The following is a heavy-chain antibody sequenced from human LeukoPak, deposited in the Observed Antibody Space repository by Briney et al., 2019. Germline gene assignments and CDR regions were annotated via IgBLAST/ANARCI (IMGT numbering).Heavy chain of an antibody. CDR1: GFTFDDYA. J-gene: IGHJ5*02. D-gene: IGHD6-13*01. CDR2: ISWNSGSI. CDR3: AKDSRYSSSSRFDP. V-gene: IGHV3-9*01. Sequence: GGSLRLSCAASGFTFDDYAMHWVRQAPGKGREWVSGISWNSGSIGYADSVKGRFTISRDNAKNSLYLQMNSLRAEDTALYYCAKDSRYSSSSRFDPWGQGTLVTVSS.